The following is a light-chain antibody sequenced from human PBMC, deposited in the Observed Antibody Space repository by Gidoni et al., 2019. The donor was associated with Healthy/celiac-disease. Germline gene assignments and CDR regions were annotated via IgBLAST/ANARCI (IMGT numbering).Light chain of an antibody. CDR2: GAS. J-gene: IGKJ3*01. V-gene: IGKV3-20*01. CDR1: QSVSSSY. Sequence: EIVLTQSPGTLSLSPGERATLSCRASQSVSSSYLAWYQQKPGQAPRLLIYGASSRATGIPDRFSGSGSGTDFTLTISRLEPEDFAVYYCQQYGSSPFTCGPGTKVEIK. CDR3: QQYGSSPFT.